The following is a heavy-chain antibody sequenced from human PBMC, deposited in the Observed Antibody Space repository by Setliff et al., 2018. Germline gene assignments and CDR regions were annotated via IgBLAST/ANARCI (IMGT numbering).Heavy chain of an antibody. D-gene: IGHD6-25*01. CDR3: ARSAANGGHDPFDI. Sequence: GGSLRLSCAGSGFAVGGAYMSWVRQAPGKGLEWVSSYSGSNDYITYADSVKGRFTISRDNAKNSLYLQMNSLRADDTAVYYCARSAANGGHDPFDIWGQGTMVTVSS. V-gene: IGHV3-21*01. CDR1: GFAVGGAY. J-gene: IGHJ3*02. CDR2: YSGSNDYI.